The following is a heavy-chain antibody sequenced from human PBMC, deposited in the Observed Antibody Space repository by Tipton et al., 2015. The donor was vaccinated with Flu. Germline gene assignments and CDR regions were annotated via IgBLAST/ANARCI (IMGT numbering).Heavy chain of an antibody. D-gene: IGHD3-10*01. Sequence: TLSLTCTVSGGSINSGSYYWRWIRQPAGQGLQWIGRIYTSGSTNYNFSLNSRVTISVDTSKNQFYLRLTSVTAADTAIYYCARDRSGSSSYYGAFDIWGQGRMVNVCS. J-gene: IGHJ3*02. CDR3: ARDRSGSSSYYGAFDI. CDR2: IYTSGST. CDR1: GGSINSGSYY. V-gene: IGHV4-61*02.